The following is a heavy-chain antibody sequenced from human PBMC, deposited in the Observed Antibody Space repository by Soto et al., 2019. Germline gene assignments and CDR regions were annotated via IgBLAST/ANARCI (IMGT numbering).Heavy chain of an antibody. CDR3: ARLPLRITIFGVDDNYGFDP. J-gene: IGHJ5*02. D-gene: IGHD3-3*01. CDR1: GFTFSSYS. CDR2: ISSSSSTI. V-gene: IGHV3-48*01. Sequence: LSLTCAASGFTFSSYSMNWVRQAPGKGLEWVSYISSSSSTIYYADSVKGRFTISRDNAKNSLYLQMNSLRAEDTAVYYCARLPLRITIFGVDDNYGFDPWGQGTLVTVSS.